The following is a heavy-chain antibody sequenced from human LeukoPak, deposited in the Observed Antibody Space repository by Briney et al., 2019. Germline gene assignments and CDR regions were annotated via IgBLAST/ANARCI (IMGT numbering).Heavy chain of an antibody. D-gene: IGHD3-16*01. J-gene: IGHJ4*02. Sequence: SETLSLTCTVSVGSIISSYWSWIRHPPGKGLEWIGYIYYSGSTNYNPSLKSRVTISVDTSKNQFSLELSSVTAADTAVYYCARWGSITTARFDYWGQGTLVTVSS. CDR3: ARWGSITTARFDY. CDR1: VGSIISSY. V-gene: IGHV4-59*01. CDR2: IYYSGST.